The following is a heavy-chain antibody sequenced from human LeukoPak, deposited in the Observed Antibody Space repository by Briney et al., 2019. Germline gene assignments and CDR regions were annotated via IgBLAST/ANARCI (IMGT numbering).Heavy chain of an antibody. CDR1: GFTFSSYW. D-gene: IGHD3-10*01. V-gene: IGHV3-15*01. Sequence: PGGSLRLSCAASGFTFSSYWMSWVRQAPGKGLEWVGRIKSKPNGGTTDYAAPVKGRFTISRDDSKNTLYLQMSSLKTEDTAVYYCTTEHFYGSGSYGPDWGQGTLVTVSS. CDR3: TTEHFYGSGSYGPD. J-gene: IGHJ4*02. CDR2: IKSKPNGGTT.